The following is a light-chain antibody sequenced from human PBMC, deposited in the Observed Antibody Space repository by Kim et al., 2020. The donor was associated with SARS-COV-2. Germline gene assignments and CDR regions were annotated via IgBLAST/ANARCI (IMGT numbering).Light chain of an antibody. V-gene: IGLV3-19*01. CDR1: SLRRYY. CDR3: HSRDTSDYHWV. Sequence: SSELTQDPAVSVALGQTVRITCQGDSLRRYYASWYQQKPGQAPVLVIYGKNDRPSGIPDRFSASNSGNTASFTITGAQAEDEADYYCHSRDTSDYHWVFGGGTQLTVL. CDR2: GKN. J-gene: IGLJ3*02.